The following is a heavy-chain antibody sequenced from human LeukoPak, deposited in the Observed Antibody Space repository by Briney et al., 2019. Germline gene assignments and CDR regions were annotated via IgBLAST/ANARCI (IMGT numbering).Heavy chain of an antibody. D-gene: IGHD4-11*01. CDR1: GFTFSSYW. CDR2: INHDGSEK. J-gene: IGHJ6*02. V-gene: IGHV3-7*05. Sequence: GGSLRLSCAASGFTFSSYWMSWVRQAPGKGLEWVAKINHDGSEKYAVDSVKGRFTISRDNAKNSLYLQMNSLRAEDTAVYFCARVIPYTVAAHGMDVWGQGTTVTVSS. CDR3: ARVIPYTVAAHGMDV.